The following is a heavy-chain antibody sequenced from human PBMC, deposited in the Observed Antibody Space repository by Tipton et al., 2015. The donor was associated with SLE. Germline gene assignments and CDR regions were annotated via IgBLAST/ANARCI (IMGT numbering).Heavy chain of an antibody. V-gene: IGHV3-11*04. CDR2: ISSSGSTI. J-gene: IGHJ4*02. CDR1: GFTFSDYY. D-gene: IGHD6-13*01. CDR3: AKISSYSSSWYYFDY. Sequence: SLRLSCAASGFTFSDYYMSWIRQAPGKGLEWVSYISSSGSTIYYADSVKGRFTISRDNSKNTLYLQMNSLRAEDTAMYYCAKISSYSSSWYYFDYWGQGTLVTVSS.